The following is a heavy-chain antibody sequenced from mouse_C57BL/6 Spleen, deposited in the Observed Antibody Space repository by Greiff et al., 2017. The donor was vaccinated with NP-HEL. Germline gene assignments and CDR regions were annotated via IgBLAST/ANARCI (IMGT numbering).Heavy chain of an antibody. CDR1: GYTFTDYE. CDR2: IDPETGGT. D-gene: IGHD1-1*01. V-gene: IGHV1-15*01. Sequence: QVQLPHSGAELVRPGASVTLSCKASGYTFTDYEMHWVKQTPVHGLEWIGAIDPETGGTAYNQKFKGKAILTADKSSSTAYMELRSLTSEDSAVYYCTRGIITTVVATDWYFDVWGTGTTVTVSS. J-gene: IGHJ1*03. CDR3: TRGIITTVVATDWYFDV.